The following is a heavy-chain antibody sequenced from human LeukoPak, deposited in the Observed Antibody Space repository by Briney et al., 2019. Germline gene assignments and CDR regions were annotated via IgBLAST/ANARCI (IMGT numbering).Heavy chain of an antibody. CDR1: GFSFSSHG. CDR3: ATGPYSSGWYVGGWYFDY. CDR2: INHSGST. D-gene: IGHD6-19*01. J-gene: IGHJ4*02. V-gene: IGHV4-34*01. Sequence: GSLRLSCAGSGFSFSSHGMNWIRQPPGKGLEWIGEINHSGSTNYNPSLKSRVTISVDTSKNQFSLKLSSVTAADTAVYYCATGPYSSGWYVGGWYFDYWGQGTLVTVSS.